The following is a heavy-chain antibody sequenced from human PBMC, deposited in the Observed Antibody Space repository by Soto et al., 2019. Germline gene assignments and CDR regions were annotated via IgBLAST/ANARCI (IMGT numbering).Heavy chain of an antibody. Sequence: GASVKVSCKASGYTFTSYGISWVRQAPGQGLEWMGWISAYNGNTNFVQKLQGRVNMTTDTSTSKAYMELKILRSDDTAVYYCVRDFVERKYCSSNSCFGFDHWGQGTLVTVSS. CDR2: ISAYNGNT. D-gene: IGHD2-2*01. V-gene: IGHV1-18*04. CDR1: GYTFTSYG. CDR3: VRDFVERKYCSSNSCFGFDH. J-gene: IGHJ5*02.